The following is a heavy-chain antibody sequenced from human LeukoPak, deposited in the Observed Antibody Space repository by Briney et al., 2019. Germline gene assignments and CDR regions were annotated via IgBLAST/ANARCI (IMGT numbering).Heavy chain of an antibody. Sequence: GGSLRLSCAASGFTFSSYWMHWVRQAPGKGLEWVSAIHGSDDNTHYADSVKGRFTISRDKSKNTLYLQMNSLRADDTAVYYCAKDLLRWSFDYWGQGTLVTVSS. D-gene: IGHD4-23*01. CDR3: AKDLLRWSFDY. J-gene: IGHJ4*02. CDR2: IHGSDDNT. CDR1: GFTFSSYW. V-gene: IGHV3-23*01.